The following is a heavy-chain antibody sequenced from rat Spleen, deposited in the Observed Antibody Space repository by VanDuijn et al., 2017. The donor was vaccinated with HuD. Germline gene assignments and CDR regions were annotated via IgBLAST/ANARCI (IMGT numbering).Heavy chain of an antibody. Sequence: VQVVESGGGLVQPKESLKISCAASGFTFSNAAMYWVRQAPGKGLEWVARIRTKPNNYATYYADSWKGRFNIPIDDSKRMVYLQMDNLKTEDTAMYYCTARYDGYYYYVMDAWGQGASVTVSS. CDR1: GFTFSNAA. D-gene: IGHD1-12*03. CDR3: TARYDGYYYYVMDA. J-gene: IGHJ4*01. V-gene: IGHV10-5*01. CDR2: IRTKPNNYAT.